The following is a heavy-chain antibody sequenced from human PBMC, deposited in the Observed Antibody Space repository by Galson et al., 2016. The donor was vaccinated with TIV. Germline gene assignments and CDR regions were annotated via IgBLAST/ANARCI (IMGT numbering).Heavy chain of an antibody. CDR3: ARALVASIVDLDY. D-gene: IGHD2-8*02. V-gene: IGHV1-2*06. Sequence: SKYTFIGYYMHWVRQAPGRGLEWMGRINPSSGGTDYAQKFQGRVTMTRVTSINTAYLELTSLTSDDTAVYYCARALVASIVDLDYWGPGTLVTVSS. J-gene: IGHJ4*02. CDR2: INPSSGGT. CDR1: KYTFIGYY.